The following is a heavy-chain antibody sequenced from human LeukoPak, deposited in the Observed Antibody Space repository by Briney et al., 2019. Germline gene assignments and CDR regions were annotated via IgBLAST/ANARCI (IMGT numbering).Heavy chain of an antibody. CDR3: TRVDWNDVGFFDY. CDR1: GSTLGIYA. Sequence: GGSLRPSCPLSGSTLGIYAMSWVRRPPGKGLEWVGLFGSKAYGGTTEYAASVKGRFTISRDDSKSIAYLQMNSLKTEDTAVYYCTRVDWNDVGFFDYWGQGTLVTVSS. D-gene: IGHD1-1*01. J-gene: IGHJ4*02. CDR2: FGSKAYGGTT. V-gene: IGHV3-49*04.